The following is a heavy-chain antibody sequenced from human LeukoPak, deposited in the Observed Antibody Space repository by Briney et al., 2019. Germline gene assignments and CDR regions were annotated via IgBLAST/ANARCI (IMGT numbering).Heavy chain of an antibody. Sequence: ASVKVSCKASGYTFTGYYMHWVRQAPGQGLERLGRINPNSGGTNYAQKFQGRVTMTRDTSISTAYMELSRLRSDDTAVYYCARVSYYDSSGYSFDPWGQGTLVTVSS. CDR1: GYTFTGYY. CDR2: INPNSGGT. CDR3: ARVSYYDSSGYSFDP. V-gene: IGHV1-2*06. D-gene: IGHD3-22*01. J-gene: IGHJ5*02.